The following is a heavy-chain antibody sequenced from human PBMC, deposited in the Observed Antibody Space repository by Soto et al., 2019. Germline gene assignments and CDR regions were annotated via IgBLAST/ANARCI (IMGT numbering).Heavy chain of an antibody. J-gene: IGHJ5*02. CDR1: GGTFSSYA. V-gene: IGHV1-69*06. CDR2: IIPIFGTA. CDR3: ARENSGSYSLS. Sequence: GASVKVSCKASGGTFSSYAISWVRQAPGQGLEWMGGIIPIFGTANHAQKFQGRVTITADKSTSTAYMELSSLRSEDTAVYYCARENSGSYSLSWGQGTLVTVSS. D-gene: IGHD1-26*01.